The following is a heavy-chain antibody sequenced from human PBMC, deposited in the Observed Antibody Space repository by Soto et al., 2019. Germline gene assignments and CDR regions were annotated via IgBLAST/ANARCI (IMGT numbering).Heavy chain of an antibody. CDR2: ISYDGSNK. D-gene: IGHD3-3*01. J-gene: IGHJ6*01. CDR1: GFTFSSYG. CDR3: AKSGTTDYDFWSGYDPLYGMDV. V-gene: IGHV3-30*18. Sequence: QVQLVESGGGVVQPGRSLRLSCAAPGFTFSSYGMHWVRQAPGKGLEWVAVISYDGSNKYYADSVKGRFTISRDNSKNTLYLQMNSLRAEDTAVYYCAKSGTTDYDFWSGYDPLYGMDVW.